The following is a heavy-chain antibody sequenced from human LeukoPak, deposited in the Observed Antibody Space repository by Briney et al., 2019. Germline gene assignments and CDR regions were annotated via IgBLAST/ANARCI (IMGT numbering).Heavy chain of an antibody. D-gene: IGHD6-13*01. V-gene: IGHV1-18*01. Sequence: GASVKVSCKASGGTFSSYAISWVRQAPGQGLEWMGWISAYNGNTNYAQKLQGRVTMTTDTSTSTAYMELRSLRSDDTAVYYCAFKAGTGVVYWGQGTLVTVSS. CDR3: AFKAGTGVVY. CDR1: GGTFSSYA. CDR2: ISAYNGNT. J-gene: IGHJ4*02.